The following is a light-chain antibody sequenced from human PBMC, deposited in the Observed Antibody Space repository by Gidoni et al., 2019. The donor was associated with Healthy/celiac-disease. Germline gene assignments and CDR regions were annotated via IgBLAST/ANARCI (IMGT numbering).Light chain of an antibody. CDR3: QSYDSSLSGSWV. CDR2: GNS. CDR1: SPNIGAGYD. J-gene: IGLJ3*02. V-gene: IGLV1-40*01. Sequence: QSVLTQPPSVSEAPGQRVPISCTGSSPNIGAGYDVPWYQQLPGTAPKLLIYGNSTRPSGVPDRFSGSKSGTSASLAITGLQAEDEADYYCQSYDSSLSGSWVFGGGTKLTVL.